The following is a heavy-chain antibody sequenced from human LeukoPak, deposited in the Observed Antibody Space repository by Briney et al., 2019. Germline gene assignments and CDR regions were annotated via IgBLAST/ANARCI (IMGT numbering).Heavy chain of an antibody. CDR2: IYTSEST. V-gene: IGHV4-4*09. Sequence: SETLSLTCTVSGGSISSYYWSWIRQPPGKGLEWIGYIYTSESTNYNPSLKSRVTISVDTSKNEFSLRLSSVTAADTAVYYCARMPGWFDPWGQGTLVTVSS. J-gene: IGHJ5*02. D-gene: IGHD2-2*01. CDR3: ARMPGWFDP. CDR1: GGSISSYY.